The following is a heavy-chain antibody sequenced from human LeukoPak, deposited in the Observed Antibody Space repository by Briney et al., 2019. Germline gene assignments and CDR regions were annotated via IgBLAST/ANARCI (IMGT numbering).Heavy chain of an antibody. CDR3: ARGIAVAGTGDY. J-gene: IGHJ4*02. CDR1: GFTFSDYY. Sequence: GGSLRLSCAASGFTFSDYYMSWIRQAPGKGLEWVSYISSSNTYTNYEDSVKGRFTVSRDNAKNLMYLQMNSLRAEDTAVYYCARGIAVAGTGDYWGQGTLVTVSS. V-gene: IGHV3-11*06. D-gene: IGHD6-19*01. CDR2: ISSSNTYT.